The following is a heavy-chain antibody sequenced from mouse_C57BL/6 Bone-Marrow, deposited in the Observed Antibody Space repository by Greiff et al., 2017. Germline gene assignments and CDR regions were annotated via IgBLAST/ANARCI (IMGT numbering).Heavy chain of an antibody. CDR2: IHPNSGST. J-gene: IGHJ3*01. CDR3: ARLGRGAY. D-gene: IGHD4-1*01. Sequence: QVQLQQPGAELVKPGASVKLSCKASGYTFTSYWMHWVKQRPGQGLEWIGIIHPNSGSTTYNEKFKRKATLTVDKSSSTAYMQLRRLSSGDSAVYYCARLGRGAYWGQGTLVTVSA. CDR1: GYTFTSYW. V-gene: IGHV1-64*01.